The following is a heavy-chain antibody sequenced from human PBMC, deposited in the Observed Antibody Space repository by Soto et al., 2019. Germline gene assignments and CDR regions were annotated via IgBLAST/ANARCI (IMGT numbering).Heavy chain of an antibody. V-gene: IGHV2-5*02. CDR3: AHRPSYCSGGSCYSGFAY. D-gene: IGHD2-15*01. J-gene: IGHJ4*02. CDR1: GFSLSTSGVG. Sequence: QITLKESGPTLVKPTQTLTLTCTFSGFSLSTSGVGVGWIRQPPGKALEWLALIYWDDDKRYSPSLKSRLTITNDTSKYQVVLTMANRGPVDTSTYYCAHRPSYCSGGSCYSGFAYWGQGTLVTVSS. CDR2: IYWDDDK.